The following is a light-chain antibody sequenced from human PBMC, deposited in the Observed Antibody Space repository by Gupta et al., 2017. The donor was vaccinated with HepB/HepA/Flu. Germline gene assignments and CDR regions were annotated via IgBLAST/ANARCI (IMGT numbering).Light chain of an antibody. CDR2: DAS. V-gene: IGKV3-11*01. CDR1: QRVSSY. CDR3: QQRSNWPPLT. J-gene: IGKJ4*01. Sequence: EIVLTQSPATLSLPPGERATLSCRASQRVSSYLAWYQQKPGQAPRLLIYDASNRATGTPARFSGSGSGTDFTLTISSLEPEDFAVYYCQQRSNWPPLTFGGGTKVEIK.